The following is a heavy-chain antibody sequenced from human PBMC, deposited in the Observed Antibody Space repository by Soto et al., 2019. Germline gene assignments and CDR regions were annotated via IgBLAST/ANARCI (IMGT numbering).Heavy chain of an antibody. CDR1: GYTFTSYD. CDR3: ARRAETNGWNGFGADKYYFDF. V-gene: IGHV1-8*01. J-gene: IGHJ4*02. CDR2: MNPNTVNS. D-gene: IGHD1-1*01. Sequence: QVQLVQSGAEVRKPGASVKVSCEASGYTFTSYDIYWVRQATGQGLEWMGWMNPNTVNSGYAQKFQGRGPMTSDTSISTAHMELSSLRSEDTAVYYCARRAETNGWNGFGADKYYFDFWGQGTLVTVSS.